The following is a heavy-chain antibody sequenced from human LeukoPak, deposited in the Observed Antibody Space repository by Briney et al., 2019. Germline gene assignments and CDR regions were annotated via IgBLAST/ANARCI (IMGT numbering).Heavy chain of an antibody. J-gene: IGHJ4*02. V-gene: IGHV4-30-2*01. D-gene: IGHD6-19*01. CDR1: GGSISSGGYS. CDR3: AALYRSGWYYFDY. CDR2: IYHSGST. Sequence: SETLSLTCTVSGGSISSGGYSWSWIRQPPGKGLEWIGYIYHSGSTYYNPSLKSRVTISVDRSKNQFSLKLSSVTAADTAVYYCAALYRSGWYYFDYWGQGTLVTVSS.